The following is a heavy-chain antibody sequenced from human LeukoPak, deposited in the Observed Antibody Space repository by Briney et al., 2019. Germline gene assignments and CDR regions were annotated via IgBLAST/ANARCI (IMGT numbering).Heavy chain of an antibody. CDR3: ARDRIDYFYGMDV. V-gene: IGHV4-59*01. J-gene: IGHJ6*02. CDR1: SGSISSYY. Sequence: SETLSLTCTVSSGSISSYYWSWIRQPPGKGLEWIGYIYYTGSTNYNPSLKSRVTISVDTSKNQFSLKLTSVTAADTAVYYCARDRIDYFYGMDVWGQGTTVTVSS. CDR2: IYYTGST.